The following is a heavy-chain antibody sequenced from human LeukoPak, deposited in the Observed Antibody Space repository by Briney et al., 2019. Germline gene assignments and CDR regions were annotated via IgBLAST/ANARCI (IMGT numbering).Heavy chain of an antibody. CDR2: MNPNSGNT. CDR3: AHSPRLGYCSGGSCYSVNWFDP. CDR1: GYTFTSYD. Sequence: ASVKVSCKASGYTFTSYDINWVRQAPGQGLEWMGWMNPNSGNTGYAQKFQGRVTMTRNTSISTAYMELSSLRSEDTAVYYCAHSPRLGYCSGGSCYSVNWFDPWGQGTLVTVSS. J-gene: IGHJ5*02. V-gene: IGHV1-8*01. D-gene: IGHD2-15*01.